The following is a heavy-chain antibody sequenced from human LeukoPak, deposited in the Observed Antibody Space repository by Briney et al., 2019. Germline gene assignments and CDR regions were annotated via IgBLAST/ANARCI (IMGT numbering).Heavy chain of an antibody. CDR3: ARGYSSGWFAAFDI. CDR1: GFAFSSYE. D-gene: IGHD6-19*01. J-gene: IGHJ3*02. Sequence: GSLRLSCAASGFAFSSYEMNWVRQAPGKGLEWVSSISSSSSYIYYADSVKGRFTISRDNAKNSLYLQMNSLRAEDTAVYYCARGYSSGWFAAFDIWGQGTMVTVSS. V-gene: IGHV3-21*01. CDR2: ISSSSSYI.